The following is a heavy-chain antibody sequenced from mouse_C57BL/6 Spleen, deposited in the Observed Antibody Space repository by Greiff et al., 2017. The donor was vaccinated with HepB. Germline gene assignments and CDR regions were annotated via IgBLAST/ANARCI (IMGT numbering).Heavy chain of an antibody. J-gene: IGHJ2*01. CDR2: IYPRSGNT. V-gene: IGHV1-81*01. Sequence: VQLQQSGAELARPGASVKLSCKASGYTFTSYGISWVKQRTGQGLEWIGEIYPRSGNTYYTEKFKGKATLTVDKSSSTAYMELRSLTSEDSAVYFCARFTTVVAPYYFGYWGQGTTLTVSS. D-gene: IGHD1-1*01. CDR3: ARFTTVVAPYYFGY. CDR1: GYTFTSYG.